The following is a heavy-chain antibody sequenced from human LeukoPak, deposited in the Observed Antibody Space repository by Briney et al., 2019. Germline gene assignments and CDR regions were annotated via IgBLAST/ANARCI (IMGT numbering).Heavy chain of an antibody. CDR2: IAYDGSNK. CDR1: GFIFDTYG. D-gene: IGHD1-1*01. CDR3: AKEKAIATINYGLDV. Sequence: PGRSLRLCCAASGFIFDTYGMLWVRQAAGKGLEWVAVIAYDGSNKVYADSVKGRFTISRDNSKNTLYLQINSLRGEDTAVYYCAKEKAIATINYGLDVWGQGTTVTVSS. V-gene: IGHV3-30*18. J-gene: IGHJ6*02.